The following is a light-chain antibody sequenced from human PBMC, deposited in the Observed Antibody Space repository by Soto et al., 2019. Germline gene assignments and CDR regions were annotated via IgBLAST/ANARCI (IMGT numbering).Light chain of an antibody. CDR1: QSISSC. CDR3: QQNNNYPPCT. CDR2: KAS. Sequence: DIQMTQSPSTLSASVGDRLTITCRASQSISSCLAWYQQKPGKAPKLLIYKASNLQSGVPSRFSGSGSGTEFTLTISRLQPDDFATYYCQQNNNYPPCTFGQGTKLDIK. J-gene: IGKJ2*02. V-gene: IGKV1-5*03.